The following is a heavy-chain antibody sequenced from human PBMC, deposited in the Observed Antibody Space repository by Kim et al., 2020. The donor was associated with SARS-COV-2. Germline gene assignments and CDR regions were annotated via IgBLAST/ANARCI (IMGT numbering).Heavy chain of an antibody. D-gene: IGHD6-13*01. Sequence: SETLSLTCIVSGGSITSGHYYWGWIRQHPGKGLEWIGYTYYCGDTYSNSSLKSRVTIPMDTSKNQFSLKFTSVTAADTAIYYCARAGRVAAPEPFDYWGRGTLVTVSS. V-gene: IGHV4-31*03. CDR1: GGSITSGHYY. CDR2: TYYCGDT. CDR3: ARAGRVAAPEPFDY. J-gene: IGHJ4*01.